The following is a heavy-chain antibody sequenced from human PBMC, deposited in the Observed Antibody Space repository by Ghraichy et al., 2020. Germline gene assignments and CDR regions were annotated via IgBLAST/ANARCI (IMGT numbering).Heavy chain of an antibody. V-gene: IGHV3-74*01. CDR2: INSDGSST. Sequence: LTCAASGFTFSSYWMHWVRQAPGKGLVWVSRINSDGSSTSYADSVKGRFTISRDNAKNTLYLQMNSLRAEDTAVYYCARDPGSGRDWFDPWGQGTLVTVSS. J-gene: IGHJ5*02. CDR1: GFTFSSYW. D-gene: IGHD3-10*01. CDR3: ARDPGSGRDWFDP.